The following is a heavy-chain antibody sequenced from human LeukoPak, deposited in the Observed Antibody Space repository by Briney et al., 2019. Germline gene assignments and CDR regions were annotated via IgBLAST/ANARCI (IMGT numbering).Heavy chain of an antibody. CDR2: ISWSRGTI. CDR3: AKDRSYGGFDY. CDR1: GFTFDDYG. D-gene: IGHD3-10*01. J-gene: IGHJ4*02. V-gene: IGHV3-9*01. Sequence: GRSLRLSCAASGFTFDDYGMHWVRQPPGKGLEWVSGISWSRGTIGYADSVKGRFTISRDNARNSLYLQMNSLRAEDTAFYYCAKDRSYGGFDYWGQGTLVTVSS.